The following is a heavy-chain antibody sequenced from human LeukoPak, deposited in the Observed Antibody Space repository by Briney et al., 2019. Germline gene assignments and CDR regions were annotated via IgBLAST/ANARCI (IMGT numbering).Heavy chain of an antibody. Sequence: GGSLRLSCAASGFTFSSYAMSWVRQAPGKGLEWVSGISGSGGSTYYADSVKGRFTISRDNSKNTLYLQMNSLRAEDTAVYYCVRDASGRFPYYFDYWGQGTLVTVSS. CDR1: GFTFSSYA. J-gene: IGHJ4*02. V-gene: IGHV3-23*01. D-gene: IGHD1-26*01. CDR3: VRDASGRFPYYFDY. CDR2: ISGSGGST.